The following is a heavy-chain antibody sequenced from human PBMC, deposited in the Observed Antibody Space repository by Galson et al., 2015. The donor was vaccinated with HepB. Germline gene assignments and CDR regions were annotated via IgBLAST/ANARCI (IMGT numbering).Heavy chain of an antibody. V-gene: IGHV3-48*03. Sequence: SLRLSCAASGFTFSSYEMNWVRQAPGKGLEWVSYISSSGSTIYYADSVKGRFTISRDNAKNSLYLQMNSLRAEDTAVYYCARGGGKRLRVGELSLYLLVWGQGTLFTVSS. D-gene: IGHD3-16*02. J-gene: IGHJ4*02. CDR1: GFTFSSYE. CDR3: ARGGGKRLRVGELSLYLLV. CDR2: ISSSGSTI.